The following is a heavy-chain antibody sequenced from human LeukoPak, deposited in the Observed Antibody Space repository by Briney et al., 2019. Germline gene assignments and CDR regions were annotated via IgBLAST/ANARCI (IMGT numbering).Heavy chain of an antibody. CDR3: ARVRSGSYYFDY. CDR2: IYSSGIT. D-gene: IGHD1-26*01. Sequence: SETLSLTCSVSGGSIGSYYWSWIRQPAGKGLEWIGRIYSSGITNYNPSLKSRVTMSVDTSKNQFSLKLNSVTAADTAFYSCARVRSGSYYFDYWGQGTLVTVSS. J-gene: IGHJ4*02. CDR1: GGSIGSYY. V-gene: IGHV4-4*07.